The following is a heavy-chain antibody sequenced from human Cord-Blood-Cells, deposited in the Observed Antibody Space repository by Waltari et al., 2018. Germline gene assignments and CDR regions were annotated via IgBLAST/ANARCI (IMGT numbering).Heavy chain of an antibody. V-gene: IGHV1-24*01. CDR1: GYTLTELS. D-gene: IGHD1-26*01. CDR2: FDPEDGET. CDR3: ATDPTQVGATTSDY. Sequence: QVQLVQSGAEVKKPGAPVKVSCKVSGYTLTELSMHWVRPAPGKGLEWMGGFDPEDGETIYAQKFQGRVTMTEDTSTDTAYMELSSLRSEDTAVYYCATDPTQVGATTSDYWGQGTLVTVSS. J-gene: IGHJ4*02.